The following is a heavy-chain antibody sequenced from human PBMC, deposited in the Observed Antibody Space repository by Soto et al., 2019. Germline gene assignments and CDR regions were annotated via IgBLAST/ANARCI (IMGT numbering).Heavy chain of an antibody. CDR1: GFTFSSYG. D-gene: IGHD3-3*01. CDR3: ARDRNDFWSGYYSHGVDY. CDR2: IWYDGSNK. J-gene: IGHJ4*02. V-gene: IGHV3-33*01. Sequence: GGSLRLSCAASGFTFSSYGMHWVRQAPGKGLEWVAVIWYDGSNKYYADSVKGRFTISRDNSKNTLYLQMNSLRAEDTAVYYCARDRNDFWSGYYSHGVDYWGQGTLVTVSS.